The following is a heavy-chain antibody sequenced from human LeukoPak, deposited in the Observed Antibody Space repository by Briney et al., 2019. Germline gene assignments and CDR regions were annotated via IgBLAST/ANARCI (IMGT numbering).Heavy chain of an antibody. CDR2: IWHDGSHK. V-gene: IGHV3-33*01. D-gene: IGHD3-10*01. J-gene: IGHJ4*02. Sequence: PGTSLRLSRAASRLALNTYAMHWVRQAPGKGREWVTVIWHDGSHKFYIDSVRGRFTISRDNSKNTVYLQMNGLRAEGTAVYYCAREIFGSGSYPDFWGQRTLVTVSS. CDR3: AREIFGSGSYPDF. CDR1: RLALNTYA.